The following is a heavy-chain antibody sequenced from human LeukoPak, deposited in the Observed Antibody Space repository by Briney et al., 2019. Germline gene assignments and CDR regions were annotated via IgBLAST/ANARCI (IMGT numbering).Heavy chain of an antibody. CDR1: GFTFSSYS. Sequence: GGSLRLSCAASGFTFSSYSMNWVRQAPGKGLEWVSSISSSSSYIYYADSVKGRFTISRDNSKNTLYLQMNSLRAEDTAVYYCAKDRVDSSGWYREGYFDYWGQGTLVTVSS. CDR2: ISSSSSYI. D-gene: IGHD6-19*01. CDR3: AKDRVDSSGWYREGYFDY. V-gene: IGHV3-21*01. J-gene: IGHJ4*02.